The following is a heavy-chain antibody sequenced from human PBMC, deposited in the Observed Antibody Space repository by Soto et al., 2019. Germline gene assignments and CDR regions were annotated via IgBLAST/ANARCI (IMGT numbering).Heavy chain of an antibody. V-gene: IGHV1-69*12. CDR3: VRVVAIPGYPDH. CDR2: IVPIVGTT. Sequence: QVQLVQSGAEVRQPASSVKVSCKTSGGTFSSYAISWVRQAPGQGLEWMGGIVPIVGTTTYAQKFQGRVTITGDEATITAYMQLSRLRSDDTAVYYCVRVVAIPGYPDHWGQGTLVTVSS. D-gene: IGHD5-12*01. J-gene: IGHJ4*02. CDR1: GGTFSSYA.